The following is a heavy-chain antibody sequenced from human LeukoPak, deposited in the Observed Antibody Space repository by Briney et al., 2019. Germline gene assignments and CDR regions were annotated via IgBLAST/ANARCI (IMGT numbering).Heavy chain of an antibody. D-gene: IGHD1-1*01. CDR3: SKEGRPGYYWFDP. CDR2: IRSKPYGGTT. V-gene: IGHV3-49*04. CDR1: GLTFGDYV. J-gene: IGHJ5*02. Sequence: PGRSLRLSCTGFGLTFGDYVMNWVRQAPGKGLEWVGFIRSKPYGGTTEYAASVKGIFTISRDDSKNIVYLQMSSLKTEDTAVYYCSKEGRPGYYWFDPWGQGTLVTVSS.